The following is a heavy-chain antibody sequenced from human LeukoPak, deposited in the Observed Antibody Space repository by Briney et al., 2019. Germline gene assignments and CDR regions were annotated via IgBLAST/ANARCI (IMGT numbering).Heavy chain of an antibody. Sequence: ASVKVSCKASGYTFTGYYMHWVRQAPGQGLEWMGWINPNSGGTNYAQKLQGRVTMTTDTSTSTAYMELRSLRSDDTTVYYCAGGYDYIWGGYRYSCDNWGQGTLVTVSS. J-gene: IGHJ4*02. CDR1: GYTFTGYY. CDR2: INPNSGGT. V-gene: IGHV1-2*02. CDR3: AGGYDYIWGGYRYSCDN. D-gene: IGHD3-16*02.